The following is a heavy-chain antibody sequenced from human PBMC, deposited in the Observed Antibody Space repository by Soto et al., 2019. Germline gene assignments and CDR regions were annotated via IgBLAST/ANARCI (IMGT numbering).Heavy chain of an antibody. D-gene: IGHD3-9*01. CDR3: ARQLRGQIPNFGWLSPLTS. CDR1: GDSITSHDFY. J-gene: IGHJ4*02. Sequence: SDTLSLTCTFSGDSITSHDFYLGWVRRPPGQGLEWIGTISHSGDTFYNPPLKGRLTLSLDPSKNQFSLRLTSVTAADTAVYFCARQLRGQIPNFGWLSPLTSGGQGTQVTVSS. CDR2: ISHSGDT. V-gene: IGHV4-39*01.